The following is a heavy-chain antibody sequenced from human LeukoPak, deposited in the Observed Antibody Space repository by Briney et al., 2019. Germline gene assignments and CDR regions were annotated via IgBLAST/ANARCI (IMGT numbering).Heavy chain of an antibody. CDR2: IYYSGSP. Sequence: SETLSLTCTVSGGSISSSSYYWSWIRQPPGKGLEWIGYIYYSGSPNYHPSLKSRVTISLDTSKDQFSLKLSSVTAADTAVYYCARDWTTAVGFDSWGQGTLVTVSS. V-gene: IGHV4-61*01. D-gene: IGHD3/OR15-3a*01. J-gene: IGHJ5*01. CDR1: GGSISSSSYY. CDR3: ARDWTTAVGFDS.